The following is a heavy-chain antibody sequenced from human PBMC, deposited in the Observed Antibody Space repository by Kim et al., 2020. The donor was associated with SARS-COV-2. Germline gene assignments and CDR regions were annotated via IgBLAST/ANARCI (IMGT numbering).Heavy chain of an antibody. D-gene: IGHD3-16*01. V-gene: IGHV1-69*13. J-gene: IGHJ6*02. Sequence: ASVKVSCKASGDSFSTSPISWVRQAPGQGFEWLGGIIAIFGGPDYAQKFRGRVTITADESTSTAYMELRSLTSDDTAVYYCASRRGGREGLGGNYYYEMDVWGQGTTVTVSS. CDR3: ASRRGGREGLGGNYYYEMDV. CDR2: IIAIFGGP. CDR1: GDSFSTSP.